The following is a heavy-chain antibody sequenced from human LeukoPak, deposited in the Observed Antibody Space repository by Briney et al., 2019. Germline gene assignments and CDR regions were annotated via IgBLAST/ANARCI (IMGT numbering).Heavy chain of an antibody. D-gene: IGHD6-25*01. V-gene: IGHV3-23*01. CDR2: ISGGGVST. CDR3: AKDRSWSSGGNWFDP. Sequence: PGASPRLSCAASGFTFSNYAMGWVRQVPGKGLEWVSTISGGGVSTYYADSVKGRFTISRDNSKNTLYLQMNSLRAEDTAIYYCAKDRSWSSGGNWFDPWGQGTLVTVSS. CDR1: GFTFSNYA. J-gene: IGHJ5*02.